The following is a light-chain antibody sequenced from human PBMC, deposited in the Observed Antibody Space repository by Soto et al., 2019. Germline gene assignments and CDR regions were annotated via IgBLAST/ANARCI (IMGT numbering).Light chain of an antibody. CDR2: LTSDGIH. J-gene: IGLJ3*02. CDR1: SGHSTYD. Sequence: QSVLTQSPSASASLGASVKLTCTLSSGHSTYDIAWLQQQPEKGPRYLMKLTSDGIHFRGDGIPDRFSGSSSGAERYLTISSLQSEDEADYYCQTWGTGFWLFGGGTKLTVL. V-gene: IGLV4-69*01. CDR3: QTWGTGFWL.